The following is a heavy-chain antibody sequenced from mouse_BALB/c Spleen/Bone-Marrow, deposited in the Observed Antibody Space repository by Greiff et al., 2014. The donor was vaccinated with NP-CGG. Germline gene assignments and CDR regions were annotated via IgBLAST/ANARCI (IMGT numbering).Heavy chain of an antibody. CDR2: IAPGSGST. CDR1: GYTFTSYW. V-gene: IGHV1S41*01. D-gene: IGHD1-1*01. J-gene: IGHJ2*01. CDR3: ARFPFYYGSSFYYFDY. Sequence: DLVKPGALVKLSCKASGYTFTSYWINWIKQRPGQGLEWIGRIAPGSGSTYYNEMFKGKATLTVDTSSSTAYIQLSSLSSEDSAVYFCARFPFYYGSSFYYFDYWGQGTTLTVSS.